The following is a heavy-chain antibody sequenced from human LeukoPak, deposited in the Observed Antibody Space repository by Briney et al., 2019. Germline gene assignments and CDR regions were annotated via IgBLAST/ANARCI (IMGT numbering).Heavy chain of an antibody. CDR3: ARQGCSSTSCGAFDI. CDR2: INSDGSST. CDR1: GFTFSSYW. V-gene: IGHV3-74*01. Sequence: GGSLRLSCAASGFTFSSYWMHWVRQAPGKGLVWVSRINSDGSSTSYADSVKGRFTISRDNAKNTLYLQMNSLRAEDTAVYYCARQGCSSTSCGAFDIWGQGTMVTVSS. D-gene: IGHD2-2*01. J-gene: IGHJ3*02.